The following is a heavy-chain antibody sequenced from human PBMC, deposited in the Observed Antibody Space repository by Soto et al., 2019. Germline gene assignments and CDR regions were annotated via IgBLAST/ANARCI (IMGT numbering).Heavy chain of an antibody. CDR1: GYTLTELS. J-gene: IGHJ4*02. V-gene: IGHV1-24*01. Sequence: QVQLVQSGAEVKKPGASVKVSCKVSGYTLTELSMHWVRQAPGKGLEWMGGFDPEDGETIYAQKFQGRVTMTXDXSXDXXYMELSSLRSEDTAVYYCATRVLRYFDWSYGLFDYWGQGTLVTVSS. CDR3: ATRVLRYFDWSYGLFDY. CDR2: FDPEDGET. D-gene: IGHD3-9*01.